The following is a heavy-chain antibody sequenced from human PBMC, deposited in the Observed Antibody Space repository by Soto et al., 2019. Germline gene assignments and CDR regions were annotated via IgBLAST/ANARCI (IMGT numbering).Heavy chain of an antibody. Sequence: PSETLSLTCTVSGASISSGDYYWSWIRQPPGKGLEWIGYIYYGGSTYYNPSLKSRVTISVDMSKNHFSLKLSSVTAADTAVYYCARYKYYDILTGLQNNWFDPWGQGTLVTVSS. CDR2: IYYGGST. V-gene: IGHV4-30-4*01. CDR1: GASISSGDYY. D-gene: IGHD3-9*01. J-gene: IGHJ5*02. CDR3: ARYKYYDILTGLQNNWFDP.